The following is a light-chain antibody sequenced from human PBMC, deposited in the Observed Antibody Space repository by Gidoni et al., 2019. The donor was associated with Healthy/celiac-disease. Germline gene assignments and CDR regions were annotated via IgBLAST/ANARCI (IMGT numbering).Light chain of an antibody. CDR1: QSISSY. CDR2: AAS. J-gene: IGKJ1*01. CDR3: QQGYSTTWT. V-gene: IGKV1-39*01. Sequence: DIQMTQSPSSLSASVGDRVTITCRASQSISSYLNWYQQKPGKAPKLLLYAASSLQSGVPSRFSGSGAGTDFTLTISSLQPEYFATYYCQQGYSTTWTFGQGTKVEIK.